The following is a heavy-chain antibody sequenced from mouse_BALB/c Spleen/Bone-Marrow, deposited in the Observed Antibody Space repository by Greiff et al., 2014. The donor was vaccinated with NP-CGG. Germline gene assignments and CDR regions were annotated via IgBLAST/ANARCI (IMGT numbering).Heavy chain of an antibody. CDR2: ISSAGSHT. D-gene: IGHD3-1*01. V-gene: IGHV5-9-4*01. CDR3: VRDSSGYFDY. CDR1: GFTFSWYA. J-gene: IGHJ2*01. Sequence: DVHLVESGGGLVKPGGSLKLSCAASGFTFSWYAMSWVRQSPEKRLEWVAEISSAGSHTYYPDTVTGRFTISRDNAKNTLYLEMSSLRSEDTAMYYCVRDSSGYFDYWGQGTTLTVSS.